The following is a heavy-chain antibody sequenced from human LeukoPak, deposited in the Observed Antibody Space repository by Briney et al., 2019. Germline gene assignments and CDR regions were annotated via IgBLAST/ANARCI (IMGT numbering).Heavy chain of an antibody. CDR2: IYYSGST. Sequence: SETLSLTCTVSGGSICSGDYYWSWIRQPPGKGLEWIGYIYYSGSTYYNPSLKSRVTISADTSKNQFSLKLSSVTAADTAVYYCARGSPIAAAGILGYWGQGTLVTVSS. V-gene: IGHV4-30-4*08. D-gene: IGHD6-13*01. CDR1: GGSICSGDYY. CDR3: ARGSPIAAAGILGY. J-gene: IGHJ4*02.